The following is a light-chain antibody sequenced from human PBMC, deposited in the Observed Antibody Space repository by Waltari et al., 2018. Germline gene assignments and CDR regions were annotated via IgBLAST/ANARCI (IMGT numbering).Light chain of an antibody. J-gene: IGLJ3*02. CDR2: DNN. CDR3: AAWDDRLNGPV. V-gene: IGLV1-44*01. Sequence: QSVLTQPPSASGTPGQRVTIPCSGSSSNIGSNPVNWYQQFPGPAPKLLIYDNNQWPSGVPDRFSGSKSGTSASLAISGLQSDDEADFYCAAWDDRLNGPVFGGGTKLTVL. CDR1: SSNIGSNP.